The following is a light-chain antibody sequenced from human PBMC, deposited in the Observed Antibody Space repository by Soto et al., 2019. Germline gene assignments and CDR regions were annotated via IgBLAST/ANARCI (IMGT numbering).Light chain of an antibody. CDR2: QVS. V-gene: IGLV2-14*01. J-gene: IGLJ1*01. Sequence: QSALTQPASVSGSPGQSITISCTGTSSDVGGYSSVSWYQHHPGKAPKLMIYQVSSRPSEVSNRFSGSKSGNTASLTISGLQAEDEADYYGNSYTGGTTAYVFGTGTKVTVL. CDR3: NSYTGGTTAYV. CDR1: SSDVGGYSS.